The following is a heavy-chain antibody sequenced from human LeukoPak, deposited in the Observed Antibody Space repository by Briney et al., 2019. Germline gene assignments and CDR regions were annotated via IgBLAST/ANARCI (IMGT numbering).Heavy chain of an antibody. D-gene: IGHD6-25*01. CDR3: AKDWSLAASAFFDY. V-gene: IGHV3-9*01. J-gene: IGHJ4*02. Sequence: GGSLRLSCAASGFTFDDYAMHWVRQAPGKGLEWVSGISWNSGSIGYADSVKGRFTISRDSAKNSLYLQMNSLRAEDTALYYCAKDWSLAASAFFDYWGQGTLVTVSS. CDR1: GFTFDDYA. CDR2: ISWNSGSI.